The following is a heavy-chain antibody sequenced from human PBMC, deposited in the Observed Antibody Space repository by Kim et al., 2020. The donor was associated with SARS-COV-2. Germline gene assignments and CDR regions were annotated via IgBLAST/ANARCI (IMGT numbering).Heavy chain of an antibody. CDR2: WYN. V-gene: IGHV6-1*01. J-gene: IGHJ4*02. Sequence: WYNDYAVSMKSRMIINPDTSKNQFSLQLNSVTPEDTAVYFCARSLGVLDYWGQGTLVTVSS. CDR3: ARSLGVLDY. D-gene: IGHD3-3*01.